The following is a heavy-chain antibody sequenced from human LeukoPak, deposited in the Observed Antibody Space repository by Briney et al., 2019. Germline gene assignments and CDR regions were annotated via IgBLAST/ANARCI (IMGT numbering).Heavy chain of an antibody. Sequence: TGGSLRLSCAASGFTFSSYAMSWVRQAPGKGLEWVSAISGSGSSTYYADSVKGRFTISRDNSKNTLYLQMNSLRAEDTAVYYCAKPLLQLTGDDDYWGQGTLVTVSS. D-gene: IGHD5-18*01. CDR1: GFTFSSYA. CDR2: ISGSGSST. J-gene: IGHJ4*02. CDR3: AKPLLQLTGDDDY. V-gene: IGHV3-23*01.